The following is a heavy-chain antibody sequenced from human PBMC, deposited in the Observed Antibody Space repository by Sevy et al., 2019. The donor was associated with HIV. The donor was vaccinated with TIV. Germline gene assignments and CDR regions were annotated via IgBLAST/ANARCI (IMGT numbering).Heavy chain of an antibody. CDR3: AKSWGSITAAGLDY. CDR1: GFTFSSYS. V-gene: IGHV3-21*01. CDR2: VSSSSDYI. J-gene: IGHJ4*02. Sequence: GGSLILSCVASGFTFSSYSMHWVRQAPGKGLEWVSSVSSSSDYIYYADSVKGRFTISRDNAKNSLYLQMNSLRAEDTAVYYCAKSWGSITAAGLDYWGQGTLVTVSS. D-gene: IGHD6-13*01.